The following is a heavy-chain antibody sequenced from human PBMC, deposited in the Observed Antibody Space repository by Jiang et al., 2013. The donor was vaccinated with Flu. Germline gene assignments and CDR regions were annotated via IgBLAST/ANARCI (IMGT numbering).Heavy chain of an antibody. CDR2: MYPGDSET. D-gene: IGHD2-2*01. CDR3: ARHEGSCRTSSCYWQH. CDR1: GYTFTDYW. Sequence: EVKKPGESLKISCKTSGYTFTDYWIAWVRQMPGKGLEWMGTMYPGDSETRYSPSFQGQVTISVDKSISTAYLQWNSLKASDTAMYYCARHEGSCRTSSCYWQHWGQGTLVTVSS. V-gene: IGHV5-51*01. J-gene: IGHJ1*01.